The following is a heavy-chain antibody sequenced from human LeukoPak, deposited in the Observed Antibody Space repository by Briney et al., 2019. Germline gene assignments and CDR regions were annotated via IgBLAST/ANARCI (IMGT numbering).Heavy chain of an antibody. CDR2: IYSGGST. CDR3: ARDYYYDSSGSGPVVV. V-gene: IGHV3-66*01. Sequence: GGSLRLSCGASGFTVSTNYMSWVRQAPGKGLEWVSIIYSGGSTYYADSVKGRFTISRDNSKNTLYLQMNSLRAEDTAVYYCARDYYYDSSGSGPVVVWGQGTMVTVSS. D-gene: IGHD3-22*01. CDR1: GFTVSTNY. J-gene: IGHJ3*01.